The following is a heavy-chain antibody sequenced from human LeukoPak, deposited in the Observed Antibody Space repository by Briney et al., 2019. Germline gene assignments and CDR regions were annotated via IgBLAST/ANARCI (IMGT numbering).Heavy chain of an antibody. CDR3: ANLPGPRTGGPCEY. CDR1: GCTFSNFLMS. D-gene: IGHD7-27*01. V-gene: IGHV4-59*04. CDR2: IYQTGTT. Sequence: SETLSLTCSASGCTFSNFLMSWVWIRQPTGQALEWIGDIYQTGTTYYNPSFDSRVTISADTSNNQVSLKMNAVTAAATAVYYWANLPGPRTGGPCEYGGRGTLVIVSS. J-gene: IGHJ4*02.